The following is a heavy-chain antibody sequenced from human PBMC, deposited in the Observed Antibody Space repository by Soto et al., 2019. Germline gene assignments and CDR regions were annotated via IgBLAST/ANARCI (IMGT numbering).Heavy chain of an antibody. CDR2: IYYSGST. CDR3: ARHDQSSIAARPDY. D-gene: IGHD6-6*01. CDR1: GGSISSSSYY. J-gene: IGHJ4*02. V-gene: IGHV4-39*01. Sequence: TSETLSLTCTVSGGSISSSSYYWGWIRQPPGKGLEWIGSIYYSGSTYYNPSLKSRVTISVDTSKNQFSLKLSSVTAADTAVYYCARHDQSSIAARPDYWGQGTLVTVSS.